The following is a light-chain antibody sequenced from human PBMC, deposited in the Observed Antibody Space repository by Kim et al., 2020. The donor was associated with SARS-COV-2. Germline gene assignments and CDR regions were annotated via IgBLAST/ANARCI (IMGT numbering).Light chain of an antibody. CDR3: CSYAGKYSYV. CDR1: SSDVGGYNY. J-gene: IGLJ1*01. CDR2: DVS. V-gene: IGLV2-11*03. Sequence: GQYVHISRTGTSSDVGGYNYVSWYQQHPGKAPQLIIYDVSERPSGVPDRFSGSKSGNTASLTISGLQAEDEADYYCCSYAGKYSYVFATGTKVTVL.